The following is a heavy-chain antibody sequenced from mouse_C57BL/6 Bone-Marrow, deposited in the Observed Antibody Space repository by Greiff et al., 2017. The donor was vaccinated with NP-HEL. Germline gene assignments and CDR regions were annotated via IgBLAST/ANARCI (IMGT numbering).Heavy chain of an antibody. D-gene: IGHD1-1*01. V-gene: IGHV1-69*01. J-gene: IGHJ2*01. CDR3: ARGRLLRPGGY. CDR2: IDPSGSYT. Sequence: QVQLQQPGAELVMPGASVKLSCKASGYTFTSYWMHWVKQRPGQGLEWIGEIDPSGSYTNYNQKFKGKSTLTVDKSSSTAYMQLSRLTSEDSAVYYCARGRLLRPGGYWGQGTTLTVSS. CDR1: GYTFTSYW.